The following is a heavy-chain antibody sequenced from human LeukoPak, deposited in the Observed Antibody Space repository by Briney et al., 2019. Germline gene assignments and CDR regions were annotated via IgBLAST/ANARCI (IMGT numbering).Heavy chain of an antibody. V-gene: IGHV3-7*01. D-gene: IGHD3-3*01. Sequence: GGSLRLSCAASGFMFNNYWMSWVRQAPGKGLEWVANIKEDGSEKYYVDSVKGRFPISRDNAKNLLYLQMNSLRAEDTAVYYCATCPTDKYDDDHADYWGQGSLVTVSS. CDR1: GFMFNNYW. CDR3: ATCPTDKYDDDHADY. CDR2: IKEDGSEK. J-gene: IGHJ4*02.